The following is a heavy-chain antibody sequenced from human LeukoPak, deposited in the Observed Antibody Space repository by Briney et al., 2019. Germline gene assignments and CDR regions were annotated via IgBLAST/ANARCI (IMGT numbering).Heavy chain of an antibody. Sequence: PGGSLRLSCAASGFTFSDYWMGWVRQAPGKGLEWVANIKQDGSEKHSVDSVKGRFTISRDNAKNSLYLQMGSLRAEDMALYYCARVSRGIAANLCFDYWGQGTLVTVSS. CDR1: GFTFSDYW. CDR3: ARVSRGIAANLCFDY. CDR2: IKQDGSEK. V-gene: IGHV3-7*01. D-gene: IGHD2-15*01. J-gene: IGHJ4*02.